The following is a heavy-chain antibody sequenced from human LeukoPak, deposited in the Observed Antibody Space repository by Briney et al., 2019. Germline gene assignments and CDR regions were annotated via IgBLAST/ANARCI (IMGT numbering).Heavy chain of an antibody. V-gene: IGHV3-23*01. CDR1: GFTFSSYA. CDR2: ISGSGGST. J-gene: IGHJ3*02. CDR3: AKDLGSLGAFDI. D-gene: IGHD2-15*01. Sequence: PGGSLRLSCAASGFTFSSYAMSWVRQAPGKGLEWVSAISGSGGSTYYADSVKGRFTISRDNSKNTLCLQMNSLRAEDTAVYYCAKDLGSLGAFDIWGQGTMVTVSS.